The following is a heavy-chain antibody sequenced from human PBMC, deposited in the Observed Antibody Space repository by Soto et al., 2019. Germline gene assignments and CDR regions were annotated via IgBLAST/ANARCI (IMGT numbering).Heavy chain of an antibody. CDR2: IYYSGST. J-gene: IGHJ5*02. CDR3: AREITSGRGVPNWFDP. CDR1: GGSISSGDYY. Sequence: QVQLQESDPGLVKPSQTLSLTCTVSGGSISSGDYYWSWIRQPPGKGLEWIGYIYYSGSTYYNPSLKSRVTISVDTSKNQFSLKLSSVTAADTAVYYCAREITSGRGVPNWFDPWGQGTLVTVSS. V-gene: IGHV4-30-4*01. D-gene: IGHD3-10*01.